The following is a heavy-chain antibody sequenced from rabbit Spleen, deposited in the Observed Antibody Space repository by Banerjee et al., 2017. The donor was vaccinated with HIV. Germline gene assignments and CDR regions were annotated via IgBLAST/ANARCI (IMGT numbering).Heavy chain of an antibody. V-gene: IGHV1S40*01. CDR2: IDTGSSGFT. CDR1: GFSFSSSDY. Sequence: QSLEESGGDLVKPGASLTLTCTASGFSFSSSDYMCWVRQAPGKGLEWIACIDTGSSGFTYFATWAKGRFTCSKTSSTTVTLQMTSLTGADTATYFCARDLDDVIGWNFGWWGQGTLVTVS. J-gene: IGHJ4*01. CDR3: ARDLDDVIGWNFGW. D-gene: IGHD4-1*01.